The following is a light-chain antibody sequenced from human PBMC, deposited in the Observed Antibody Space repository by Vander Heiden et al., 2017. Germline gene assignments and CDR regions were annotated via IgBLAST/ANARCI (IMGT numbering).Light chain of an antibody. CDR1: SSNIGSNY. J-gene: IGLJ2*01. CDR3: AAWDDSLSGVV. Sequence: QSVLTQPPSASGTPGQRVTISCSGSSSNIGSNYVYWYQQLPGTAPNLLIYSNNQRPSGVPDRFSGSKSGTSASLAISGLRSEDEGDYYCAAWDDSLSGVVFGGGTKLTVL. V-gene: IGLV1-47*02. CDR2: SNN.